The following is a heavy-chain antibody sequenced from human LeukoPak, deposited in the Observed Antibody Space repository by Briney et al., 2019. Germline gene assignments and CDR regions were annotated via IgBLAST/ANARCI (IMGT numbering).Heavy chain of an antibody. CDR2: IKPKDGRT. Sequence: ASVKVSCKASRHIFSSYYMQSVRQAPGQEVEWMGIIKPKDGRTRDAQKFQGKVTMTKDTSTNTVYMELSSLRSEYTAVYYGAKYCSGGSCYGLDYWGQGTLVTVSS. J-gene: IGHJ4*02. CDR1: RHIFSSYY. CDR3: AKYCSGGSCYGLDY. D-gene: IGHD2-15*01. V-gene: IGHV1-46*01.